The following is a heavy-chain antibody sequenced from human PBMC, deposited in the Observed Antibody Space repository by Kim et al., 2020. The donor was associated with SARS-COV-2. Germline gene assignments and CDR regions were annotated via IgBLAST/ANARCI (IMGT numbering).Heavy chain of an antibody. CDR1: GGTFSSYA. Sequence: SVKVSCKASGGTFSSYAISWVRQAPGQGLEWMGRIIPILGIANYAQKFQGRVTITADKSTSTAYMELSSLRSEDTAVYYCARGGITMVRGPFYYGMDVWGQGTTVTVSS. CDR2: IIPILGIA. V-gene: IGHV1-69*04. CDR3: ARGGITMVRGPFYYGMDV. D-gene: IGHD3-10*01. J-gene: IGHJ6*02.